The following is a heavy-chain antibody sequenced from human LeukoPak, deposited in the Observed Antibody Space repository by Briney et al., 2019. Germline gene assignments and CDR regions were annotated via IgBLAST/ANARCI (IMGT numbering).Heavy chain of an antibody. CDR2: INHSGST. CDR3: ARGDGRDGYKGRLEY. V-gene: IGHV4-34*01. D-gene: IGHD5-24*01. CDR1: GGSFSGYY. Sequence: SETLSLTCAVYGGSFSGYYWSWICQPPGKGLEWIGEINHSGSTNCNPSLKSRVTISVDTSKNQFSLKLSSVTAADTAVYYCARGDGRDGYKGRLEYWGQGNLVTVSS. J-gene: IGHJ4*02.